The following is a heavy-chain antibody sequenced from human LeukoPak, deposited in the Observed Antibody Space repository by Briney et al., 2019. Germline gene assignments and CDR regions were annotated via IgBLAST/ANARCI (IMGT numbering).Heavy chain of an antibody. D-gene: IGHD6-13*01. Sequence: SETLSLTCAVYGVSFSGYYWSWIRQPPGKGLEWIGEIRHSGSTNYNPSLKSRVTMSVDTSKNQFSLKLSSVTAADTAVYYCARRGSWSYYYAMDVWGQGTTVAVSS. CDR3: ARRGSWSYYYAMDV. CDR1: GVSFSGYY. V-gene: IGHV4-34*01. CDR2: IRHSGST. J-gene: IGHJ6*02.